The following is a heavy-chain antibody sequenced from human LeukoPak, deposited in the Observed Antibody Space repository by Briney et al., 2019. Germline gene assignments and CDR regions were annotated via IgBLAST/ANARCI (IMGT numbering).Heavy chain of an antibody. CDR3: ARGGAYGSGSYLAD. V-gene: IGHV3-23*01. J-gene: IGHJ4*02. D-gene: IGHD3-10*01. CDR2: IAGSGYST. CDR1: GFMFSSYG. Sequence: PGGSLRLSCAASGFMFSSYGMSWVRQAPGKGLEWVSSIAGSGYSTNYADSVKGRFTISRDYSKSTLYLQMNSLRDDDTAIYYCARGGAYGSGSYLADWGQGILVTVSS.